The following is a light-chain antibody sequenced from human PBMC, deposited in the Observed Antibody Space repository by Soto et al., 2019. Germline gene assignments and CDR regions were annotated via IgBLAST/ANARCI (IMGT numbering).Light chain of an antibody. Sequence: QSVLTQPPSVSGAPGQRVTISCTGSSSNIGAGYDVHWYQQLPGTAPKLLIYGNSNRPSGVPDRFSGSKSGTSASLPITGLEAGVGANYYCQPYPTHLGGWVFGGGPKL. CDR2: GNS. CDR3: QPYPTHLGGWV. V-gene: IGLV1-40*01. J-gene: IGLJ3*02. CDR1: SSNIGAGYD.